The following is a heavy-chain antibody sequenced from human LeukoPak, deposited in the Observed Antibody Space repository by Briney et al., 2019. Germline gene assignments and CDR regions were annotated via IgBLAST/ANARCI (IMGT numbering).Heavy chain of an antibody. D-gene: IGHD6-19*01. V-gene: IGHV4-34*01. CDR1: GGSFSGYY. J-gene: IGHJ6*02. CDR2: INHSGST. Sequence: SETLSLTCAVYGGSFSGYYWSWIRQPPGKGLEWIGEINHSGSTNYNPSLKSRVTISVDTSKNQFSLKLSSVTAADTAVYYCARTGSVVAGTPYCYYGMDVWGQGTTVTVSS. CDR3: ARTGSVVAGTPYCYYGMDV.